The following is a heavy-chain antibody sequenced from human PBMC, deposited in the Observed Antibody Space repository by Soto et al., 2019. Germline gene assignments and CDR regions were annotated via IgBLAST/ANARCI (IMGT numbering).Heavy chain of an antibody. J-gene: IGHJ4*02. CDR3: ARDQDTFGQAVFDS. CDR2: IKTDGIST. D-gene: IGHD3-16*01. Sequence: GGSLRLSCAASGFTLSSRWMHWVRQAPGKGLVWVSRIKTDGISTSYADSVKGRFTISRDNAKNTLYLQMNSLRAEDTAMYYCARDQDTFGQAVFDSWGQGTLVTVSS. V-gene: IGHV3-74*01. CDR1: GFTLSSRW.